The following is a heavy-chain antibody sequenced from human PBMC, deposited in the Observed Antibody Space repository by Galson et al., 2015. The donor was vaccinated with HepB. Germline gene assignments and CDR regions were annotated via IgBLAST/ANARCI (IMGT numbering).Heavy chain of an antibody. D-gene: IGHD3-22*01. CDR3: ARSPRLLIVVVEFGFDY. CDR1: GYTFTGYY. Sequence: SVKVSCKASGYTFTGYYMHWVRQAPGQGLEWMGWINPNSGGTNYAQKFQGRVTMTRDMSISTAYMELSRLRSDDTAVYYCARSPRLLIVVVEFGFDYWGQGTLVTVSS. J-gene: IGHJ4*02. CDR2: INPNSGGT. V-gene: IGHV1-2*02.